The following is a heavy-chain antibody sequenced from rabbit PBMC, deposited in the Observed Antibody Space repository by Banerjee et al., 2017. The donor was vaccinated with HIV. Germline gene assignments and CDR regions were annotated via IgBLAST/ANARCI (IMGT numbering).Heavy chain of an antibody. D-gene: IGHD1-1*01. CDR3: AREGASVSGYYL. V-gene: IGHV1S45*01. Sequence: QEQLEESGGDLVKPEGSLTLTCTASGFSFSNKYVMCWVRQAPGKGLEWIACINTSTGNTVYASWAKGRFTISKTSSTTVTLQMTSLTGADTATYFCAREGASVSGYYLWGPGTLVTVS. CDR1: GFSFSNKYV. CDR2: INTSTGNT. J-gene: IGHJ4*01.